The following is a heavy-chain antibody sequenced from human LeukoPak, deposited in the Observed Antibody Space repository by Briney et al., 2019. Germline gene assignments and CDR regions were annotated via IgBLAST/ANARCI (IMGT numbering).Heavy chain of an antibody. J-gene: IGHJ4*02. V-gene: IGHV1-8*02. CDR1: GYTFTGYY. D-gene: IGHD6-13*01. CDR3: ARDSPRIAAAGAY. CDR2: MNPNSGNT. Sequence: ASVKVSCKASGYTFTGYYIHWVRQATGQGLEWMGWMNPNSGNTGYAQKFQGRVTMTRNTSISTAYMELSSLRSEDTAVYYCARDSPRIAAAGAYWGQGTLVTVSS.